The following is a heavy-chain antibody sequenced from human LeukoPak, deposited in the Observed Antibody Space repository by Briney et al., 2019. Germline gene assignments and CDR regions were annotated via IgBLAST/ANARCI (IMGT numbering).Heavy chain of an antibody. CDR1: GFTFSSYW. V-gene: IGHV3-23*01. D-gene: IGHD3-9*01. J-gene: IGHJ4*02. CDR2: VGKSGENT. CDR3: AKVMTGYYYYFDY. Sequence: GGSLRLSCAASGFTFSSYWMSWVRQAPGKGLEWVSAVGKSGENTYYADSVKGRFTVSRDSSKNTLYLQMNSLRAEDTALYYCAKVMTGYYYYFDYWGQGALVTVSS.